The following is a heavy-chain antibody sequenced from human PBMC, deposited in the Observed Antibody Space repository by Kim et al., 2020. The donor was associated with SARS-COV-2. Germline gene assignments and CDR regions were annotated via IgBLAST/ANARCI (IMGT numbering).Heavy chain of an antibody. V-gene: IGHV3-33*01. CDR3: ARDGSWSVVYGMDV. J-gene: IGHJ6*02. CDR1: GFTFSSYG. Sequence: GGSLRLSCAASGFTFSSYGMHWVRQAPGKGLEWVAVIWYDGSNKYYADSVKGRFTISRDNSKNTLYLQMNSLRAEDTAGYYCARDGSWSVVYGMDVWGQGTTVTVSS. D-gene: IGHD3-3*01. CDR2: IWYDGSNK.